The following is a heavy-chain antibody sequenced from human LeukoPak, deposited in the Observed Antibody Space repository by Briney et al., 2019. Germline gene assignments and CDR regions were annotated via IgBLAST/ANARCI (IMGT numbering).Heavy chain of an antibody. CDR1: GSTFSSYS. CDR2: ISSSSSYI. CDR3: AKHSSSSLWYYYYMDV. Sequence: GGSLRLSCAASGSTFSSYSMNWVRQAPGKGLEWVSSISSSSSYIYYADSVKGRFTISRDNAKHSLYLKMNSLRAEDTALYYCAKHSSSSLWYYYYMDVWGKGANVSVSS. J-gene: IGHJ6*03. V-gene: IGHV3-21*01. D-gene: IGHD6-6*01.